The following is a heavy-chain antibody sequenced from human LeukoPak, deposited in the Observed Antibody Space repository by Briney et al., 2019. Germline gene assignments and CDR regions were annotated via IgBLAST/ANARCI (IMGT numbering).Heavy chain of an antibody. CDR2: INPNSGDT. V-gene: IGHV1-2*02. CDR1: GYTFIDYY. Sequence: ASVKVSCKASGYTFIDYYMHWVRQAPRQGLEWMGWINPNSGDTKYAQKFQGRVTMTRDTSISTAYMELSRLRSDDTAVYYCARDTARITIFGVAKYMDVWGKGTTVTVSS. CDR3: ARDTARITIFGVAKYMDV. D-gene: IGHD3-3*01. J-gene: IGHJ6*03.